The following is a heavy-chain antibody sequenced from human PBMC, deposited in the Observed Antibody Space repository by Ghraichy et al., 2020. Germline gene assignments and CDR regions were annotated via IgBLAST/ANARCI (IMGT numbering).Heavy chain of an antibody. CDR2: IYYSGST. CDR3: ARTCRDYYDSSGYQIDY. CDR1: GGSISSSSYY. Sequence: PSLTCTVSGGSISSSSYYWGWIRQPPGKGLEWIGSIYYSGSTYYNPSLKSRVTISVDTSKNQFSLKLSSVTAADTAVYYCARTCRDYYDSSGYQIDYWGQGTLVTVSS. J-gene: IGHJ4*02. V-gene: IGHV4-39*01. D-gene: IGHD3-22*01.